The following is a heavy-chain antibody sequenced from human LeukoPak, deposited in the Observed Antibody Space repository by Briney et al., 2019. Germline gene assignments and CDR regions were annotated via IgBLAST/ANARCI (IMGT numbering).Heavy chain of an antibody. D-gene: IGHD1-14*01. V-gene: IGHV4-59*12. CDR3: ARDNPPDVPYDY. J-gene: IGHJ4*02. CDR1: GGSISSYY. CDR2: IYYSGGT. Sequence: SETLSLTCTVSGGSISSYYWSWIRQPPGKGLEWIGYIYYSGGTNYNPSLKSRVTISVDTSKNQFSLKLSSVTAADTAVYYCARDNPPDVPYDYWGQGTLVTVSS.